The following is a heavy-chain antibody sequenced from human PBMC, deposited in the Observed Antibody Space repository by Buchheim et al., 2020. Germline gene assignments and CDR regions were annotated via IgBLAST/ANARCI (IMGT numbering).Heavy chain of an antibody. J-gene: IGHJ4*02. V-gene: IGHV4-59*08. CDR3: GRWAGQFDY. CDR1: GDSINGYY. D-gene: IGHD1-26*01. Sequence: QVQLQESGPGLVKPSETLSLTCSVSGDSINGYYWSWIRQPPGKGLEWVGYVYDTGSTYYNPSLESRVTISVDASQTQFYLRLRSVTAADTAVYYCGRWAGQFDYWGQGTL. CDR2: VYDTGST.